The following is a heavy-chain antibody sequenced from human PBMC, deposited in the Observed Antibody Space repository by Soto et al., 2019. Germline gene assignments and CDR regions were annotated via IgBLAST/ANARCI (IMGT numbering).Heavy chain of an antibody. CDR3: ARARHLTGFTNTWYEN. CDR1: GFTLSGND. J-gene: IGHJ4*02. CDR2: ITIAGDT. Sequence: DVQLVESGGALVQPGGSLRLSCAASGFTLSGNDMHWVRQVTGKSLEWVSAITIAGDTYYSGSVKGRFTIFREIAKNSLYLQMSALAVGDTAMYYCARARHLTGFTNTWYENWGQGTLVTVSS. D-gene: IGHD6-13*01. V-gene: IGHV3-13*04.